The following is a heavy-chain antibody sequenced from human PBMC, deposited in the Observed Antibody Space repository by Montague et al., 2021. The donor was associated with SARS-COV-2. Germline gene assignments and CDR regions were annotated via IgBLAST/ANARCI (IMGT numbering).Heavy chain of an antibody. Sequence: SETLSLTCTVSGVSVTDYYWSWIRQPPGKGLEWVGDVLYNKGTNYNPSLKSRVAISVDTSKNQFSLRLTSVTAADTAFYYCVRHTNDDGLNGPPDFWGQGTLVTVSS. V-gene: IGHV4-59*08. CDR3: VRHTNDDGLNGPPDF. J-gene: IGHJ4*02. D-gene: IGHD5-24*01. CDR1: GVSVTDYY. CDR2: VLYNKGT.